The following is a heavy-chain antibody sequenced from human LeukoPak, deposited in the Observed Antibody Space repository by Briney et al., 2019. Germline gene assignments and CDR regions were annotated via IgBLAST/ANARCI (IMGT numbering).Heavy chain of an antibody. CDR3: AKTILVVPSVFREFDP. V-gene: IGHV3-23*01. CDR2: SRPSDGST. D-gene: IGHD2-2*01. Sequence: GGSLRLSCAASGFTFSSYAMSWVRQAPGKGLEWVSSSRPSDGSTYYADSVKGRFTITRDNSKSTLYLQMNSLRGEDTAVYYCAKTILVVPSVFREFDPWGQGTLVTVSS. J-gene: IGHJ5*02. CDR1: GFTFSSYA.